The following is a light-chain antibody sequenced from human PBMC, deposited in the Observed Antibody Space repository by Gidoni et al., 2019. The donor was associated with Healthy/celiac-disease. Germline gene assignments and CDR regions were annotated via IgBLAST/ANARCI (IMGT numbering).Light chain of an antibody. CDR3: QQYNNWPPSYT. Sequence: DIVMTQSPATLSVSPGERATLSCRASQSVSSNLAWYQQKPGQAPSLLIYGASTRATSIPARFSGSGSGTEFTLTISSLQSEDFAVYYCQQYNNWPPSYTFGQGTKLEIK. J-gene: IGKJ2*01. CDR1: QSVSSN. V-gene: IGKV3-15*01. CDR2: GAS.